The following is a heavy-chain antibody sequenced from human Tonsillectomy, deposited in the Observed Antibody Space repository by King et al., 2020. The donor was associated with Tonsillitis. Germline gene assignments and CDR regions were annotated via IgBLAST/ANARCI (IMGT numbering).Heavy chain of an antibody. CDR3: ARALGAGIWFDP. Sequence: LQLQESGPRLVKPSETLSLTCTDSGGSISSTNYCWGWIRQPPGKGLEWTGSICYSGSTYYTPSLKSRVSITEDTSKNPFSLKLSSVTAADTAVYYCARALGAGIWFDPWGQGTLVTVSS. CDR1: GGSISSTNYC. J-gene: IGHJ5*02. CDR2: ICYSGST. V-gene: IGHV4-39*07. D-gene: IGHD3-10*01.